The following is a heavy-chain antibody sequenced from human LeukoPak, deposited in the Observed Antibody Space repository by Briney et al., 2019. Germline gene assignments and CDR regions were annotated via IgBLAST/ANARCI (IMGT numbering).Heavy chain of an antibody. V-gene: IGHV3-7*01. D-gene: IGHD2-15*01. CDR1: GFTFSSYW. CDR2: IKQDGSEK. J-gene: IGHJ4*02. Sequence: SGGSLRLSCAASGFTFSSYWMSWVRQAPGKGLEWVAKIKQDGSEKYYVDSVKGRFTISRDNAKNSLYLQMDSLRAEDTAVYYSARDRGYCSGGACYTVFDYWGQGTLVTVSS. CDR3: ARDRGYCSGGACYTVFDY.